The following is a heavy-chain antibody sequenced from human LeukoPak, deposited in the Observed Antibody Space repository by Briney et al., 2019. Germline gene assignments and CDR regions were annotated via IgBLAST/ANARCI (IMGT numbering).Heavy chain of an antibody. J-gene: IGHJ6*04. CDR3: TRDGVYCSGGSCYFYYYYGMDV. CDR1: GFTFGDYA. Sequence: GGSLRLSCTASGFTFGDYAMSWVRQAPGKGLEWVGFIRSKAYGGTTEYAASVKGRFTISRGDSKSIAYLQMNSLKTEDTAVYYCTRDGVYCSGGSCYFYYYYGMDVWGKGTTVTVSS. D-gene: IGHD2-15*01. CDR2: IRSKAYGGTT. V-gene: IGHV3-49*04.